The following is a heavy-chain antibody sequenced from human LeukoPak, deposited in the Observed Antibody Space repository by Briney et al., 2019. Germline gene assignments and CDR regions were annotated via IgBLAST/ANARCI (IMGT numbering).Heavy chain of an antibody. D-gene: IGHD2-15*01. CDR1: GGSISSNTYY. V-gene: IGHV4-39*01. J-gene: IGHJ4*02. CDR2: IYYSGST. CDR3: AGHRGCSGGTCYRYFDY. Sequence: PSETLSLTCTVSGGSISSNTYYWGWIRQPPGKGLEWIGSIYYSGSTYYNPSLKSRATISVDTSTNQFSLKLTSVTAADTAVYYCAGHRGCSGGTCYRYFDYWGQGTLVTVSS.